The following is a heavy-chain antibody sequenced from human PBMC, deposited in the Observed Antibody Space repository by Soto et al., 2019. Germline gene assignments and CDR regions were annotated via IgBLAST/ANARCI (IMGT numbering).Heavy chain of an antibody. CDR1: GYTFTSYG. Sequence: SVKVSCKASGYTFTSYGISWVRQAPGQGLEWMGWIVVGSGNTNYAQKFQERVTITRDMSTSTAYMELSSLRSEDTAVYYCAADSGWTNDAFDIWGQGTMVTVSS. V-gene: IGHV1-58*02. J-gene: IGHJ3*02. CDR2: IVVGSGNT. CDR3: AADSGWTNDAFDI. D-gene: IGHD6-19*01.